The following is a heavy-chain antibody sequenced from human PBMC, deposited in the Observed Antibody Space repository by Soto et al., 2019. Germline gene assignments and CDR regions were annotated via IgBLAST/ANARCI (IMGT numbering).Heavy chain of an antibody. CDR1: GFTFSNYG. CDR3: ARVQGRWYGSGSYQGMDV. D-gene: IGHD3-10*01. J-gene: IGHJ6*02. Sequence: QVQLVESGGGVVQPGRSLRLSCAASGFTFSNYGMHWVRQAPGKGLEWVGVIWYDGSNEYYADSVKGRFTISRDNSKNTLYLKMNSLRVEDTAVYYCARVQGRWYGSGSYQGMDVWGQGTTVTVSS. V-gene: IGHV3-33*01. CDR2: IWYDGSNE.